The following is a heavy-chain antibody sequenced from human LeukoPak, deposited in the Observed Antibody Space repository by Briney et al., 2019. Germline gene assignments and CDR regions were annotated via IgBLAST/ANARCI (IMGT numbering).Heavy chain of an antibody. CDR3: VKDLSVGATPFDY. CDR1: GFTVSSNY. V-gene: IGHV3-66*03. CDR2: IYSCGST. Sequence: GGSLRLSCAASGFTVSSNYMSWVRQAPGKGLEWVSVIYSCGSTYYADSVKGRFTISRDNSKNTLYLQMNSLRAEDTAVYYCVKDLSVGATPFDYWGQGTLVTVSS. J-gene: IGHJ4*02. D-gene: IGHD1-26*01.